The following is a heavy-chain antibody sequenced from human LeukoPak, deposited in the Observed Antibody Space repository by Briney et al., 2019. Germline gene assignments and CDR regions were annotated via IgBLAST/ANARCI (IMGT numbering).Heavy chain of an antibody. V-gene: IGHV4-39*01. CDR2: IYYTGST. CDR3: ARRYSYSSLPDY. CDR1: GDSISSSPYY. D-gene: IGHD6-19*01. Sequence: PSETLSLNCTVSGDSISSSPYYWGWIRQPPGKGLKWIGSIYYTGSTYYNPSLKSRVTISVDTSKNQFSLKLSSVTAADTAVYYCARRYSYSSLPDYWGQGTLVTVSS. J-gene: IGHJ4*02.